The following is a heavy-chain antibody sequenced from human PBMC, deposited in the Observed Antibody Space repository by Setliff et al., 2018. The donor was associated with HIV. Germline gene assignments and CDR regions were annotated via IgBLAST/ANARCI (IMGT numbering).Heavy chain of an antibody. CDR3: AKWEGYYPSPPEYFHH. CDR2: MNPNSGYT. CDR1: GYTFTSYD. V-gene: IGHV1-8*03. D-gene: IGHD3-22*01. Sequence: ASVKVSCKASGYTFTSYDINWVRQATGQGLEWMGWMNPNSGYTGYAQKFQGRVTISRNTSISTAYMELSSLRSEDTAVYYCAKWEGYYPSPPEYFHHWGQGSLVTVSS. J-gene: IGHJ1*01.